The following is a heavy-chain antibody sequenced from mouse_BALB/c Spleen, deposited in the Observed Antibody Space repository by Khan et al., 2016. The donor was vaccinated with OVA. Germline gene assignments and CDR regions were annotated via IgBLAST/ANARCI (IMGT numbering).Heavy chain of an antibody. CDR1: GFSLTNYG. V-gene: IGHV2-6-1*01. J-gene: IGHJ4*01. CDR2: IWSDGST. CDR3: ARQPYEHYNVMDY. Sequence: QVQLKESGPGLVAPSQSLSITCTISGFSLTNYGVHWVRQPPGKGLEWLVVIWSDGSTTYNSALKSRLTISKDNSKSQVFLKMNSLQTDDTAMYFCARQPYEHYNVMDYWGQGTSVTVSS. D-gene: IGHD1-1*01.